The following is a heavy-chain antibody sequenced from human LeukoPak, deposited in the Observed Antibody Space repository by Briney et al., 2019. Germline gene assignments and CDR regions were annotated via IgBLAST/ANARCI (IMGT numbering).Heavy chain of an antibody. CDR1: GGSTSSSSYY. V-gene: IGHV4-39*01. CDR3: ARPSWGYSLAFDI. J-gene: IGHJ3*02. Sequence: KPSETLSLTCTVSGGSTSSSSYYWGWIRQPPGKGLEWIGSIYYSGSTYYNPSLKSRVTISVDTSKNQFSLKLSSVTAADTAVYYCARPSWGYSLAFDIWGQGTMVTVSS. CDR2: IYYSGST. D-gene: IGHD5-18*01.